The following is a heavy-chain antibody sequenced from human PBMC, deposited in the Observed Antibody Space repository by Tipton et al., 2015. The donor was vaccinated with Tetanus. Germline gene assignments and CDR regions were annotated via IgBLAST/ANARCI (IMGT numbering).Heavy chain of an antibody. CDR3: ARVEEGYCSGGTCYFAD. J-gene: IGHJ4*02. D-gene: IGHD2-15*01. Sequence: TLSLTCTVSGDSISNYRWSWIRQPPGKGLEWIGYIYYRGNTNYNPSLKKRVTISVDTSKNQFSLKLNSVTAADTAVYYCARVEEGYCSGGTCYFADWGRGTLVTVSS. CDR1: GDSISNYR. CDR2: IYYRGNT. V-gene: IGHV4-59*01.